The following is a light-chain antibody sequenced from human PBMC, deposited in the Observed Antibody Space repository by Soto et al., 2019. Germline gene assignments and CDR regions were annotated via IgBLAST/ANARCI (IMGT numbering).Light chain of an antibody. CDR2: DVS. V-gene: IGLV2-11*01. Sequence: QSALTQPRSVSGSPGQSVIISCTGTSSDVGGYNYVSWYQHHPGKAPKLIIYDVSKWPSGVPDRFSGSKSGNTASLTISGLQAGDEADYYCLSNAGSNTHVFGTGTKLTVL. CDR3: LSNAGSNTHV. J-gene: IGLJ1*01. CDR1: SSDVGGYNY.